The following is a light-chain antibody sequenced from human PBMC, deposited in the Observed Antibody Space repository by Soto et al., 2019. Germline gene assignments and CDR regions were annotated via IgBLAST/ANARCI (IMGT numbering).Light chain of an antibody. CDR1: QSISSW. Sequence: DMQMTQSPSTLSASVGDRVTITWRASQSISSWLAWYQQKPGKAPKLLIYDASSLESGVPSRFSGSGSGTEFTLTISSLQPDDFATYYCQQYNSYALFGQGTRWISN. J-gene: IGKJ2*01. CDR2: DAS. CDR3: QQYNSYAL. V-gene: IGKV1-5*01.